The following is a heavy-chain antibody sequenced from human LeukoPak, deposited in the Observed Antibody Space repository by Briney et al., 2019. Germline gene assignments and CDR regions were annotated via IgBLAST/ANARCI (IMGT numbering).Heavy chain of an antibody. V-gene: IGHV1-69*05. Sequence: ASVKVSCKASGYTFTGYYMHWVRQAPGQGLEWMGGIIPIFGTANYAQKFQGRVTITTDESTSTAYMELSSLRSEDTAVYYCARAHPLSPAFDYWGQGTLVTVSS. CDR2: IIPIFGTA. CDR3: ARAHPLSPAFDY. J-gene: IGHJ4*02. CDR1: GYTFTGYY.